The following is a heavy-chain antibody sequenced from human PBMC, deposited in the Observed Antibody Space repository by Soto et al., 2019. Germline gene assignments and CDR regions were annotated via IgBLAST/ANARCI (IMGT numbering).Heavy chain of an antibody. CDR1: GGSISSSSYY. Sequence: SETLSLTCTVSGGSISSSSYYWGWIRQPPGKGLEWIGSIYYSGSTYYNPSLKSRVTISVDTSKNQFSLKRSSVTAADTAVYYCARQKVVEMATIFVHAIRYYPPASTVDWGQGTLVTVSS. D-gene: IGHD3-3*01. J-gene: IGHJ4*02. V-gene: IGHV4-39*01. CDR2: IYYSGST. CDR3: ARQKVVEMATIFVHAIRYYPPASTVD.